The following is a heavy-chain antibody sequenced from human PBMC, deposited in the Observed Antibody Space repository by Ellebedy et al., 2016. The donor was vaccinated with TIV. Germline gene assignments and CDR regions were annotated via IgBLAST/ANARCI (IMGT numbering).Heavy chain of an antibody. Sequence: MPSETLSLTCTVSGGSISSSSYYWGWIRQPPGKGLEWIGKIYYSGSTYYNPSLKSRVTISLDTSKNPFSLKLSSVTAADTAVYYCARESSGWYNSVYYYYYGMDVWGQGTTVTVS. CDR1: GGSISSSSYY. V-gene: IGHV4-39*01. CDR2: IYYSGST. CDR3: ARESSGWYNSVYYYYYGMDV. D-gene: IGHD6-19*01. J-gene: IGHJ6*02.